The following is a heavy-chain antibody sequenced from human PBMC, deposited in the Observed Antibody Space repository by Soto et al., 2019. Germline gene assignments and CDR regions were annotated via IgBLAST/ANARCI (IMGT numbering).Heavy chain of an antibody. CDR3: ANQGSCSNSSCSVGNNWFDP. D-gene: IGHD2-2*01. V-gene: IGHV4-31*03. J-gene: IGHJ5*02. CDR1: GASISSGDYS. CDR2: IYYTGTT. Sequence: SETLSLTCTVSGASISSGDYSWSWIRQYQGQGLEWIGDIYYTGTTNYNPSLKSRLTISVDTSKNQFSLKLTSVTAADTAVYYCANQGSCSNSSCSVGNNWFDPWGQGTRVT.